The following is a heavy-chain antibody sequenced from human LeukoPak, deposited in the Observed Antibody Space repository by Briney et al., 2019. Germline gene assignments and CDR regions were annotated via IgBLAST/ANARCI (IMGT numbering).Heavy chain of an antibody. D-gene: IGHD6-13*01. J-gene: IGHJ4*02. Sequence: GGSLRLSCAASGFTFTSYGIHWVRQAPGKGLEWVAFIRYDGSNKYYADSVKGRFTISRDNSKNTLYLQMNSLRAEDTAVYYRAKDISGSWSIDYWGQGTLVTVSS. CDR1: GFTFTSYG. V-gene: IGHV3-30*02. CDR3: AKDISGSWSIDY. CDR2: IRYDGSNK.